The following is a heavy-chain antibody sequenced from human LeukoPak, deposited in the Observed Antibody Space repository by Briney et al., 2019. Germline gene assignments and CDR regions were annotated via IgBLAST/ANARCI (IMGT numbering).Heavy chain of an antibody. CDR2: ISGSGSTI. CDR1: GFTFSNYA. Sequence: GGSLGLSCAASGFTFSNYAMNWVRQAPGKGLEWVSYISGSGSTIYYADSVKGRFTISRDNAKNSLYLQMNSLRGEDTAVYYCARSLSWSYFGVDVWGPGTTVTVSS. J-gene: IGHJ6*02. V-gene: IGHV3-48*03. CDR3: ARSLSWSYFGVDV. D-gene: IGHD3-3*01.